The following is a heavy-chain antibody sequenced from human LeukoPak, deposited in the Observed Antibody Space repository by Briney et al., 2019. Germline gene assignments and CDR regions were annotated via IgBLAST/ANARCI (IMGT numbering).Heavy chain of an antibody. CDR2: ANGGGTTT. D-gene: IGHD5-24*01. CDR3: ARDYKSAFDI. CDR1: GFTFSSYN. V-gene: IGHV3-74*01. Sequence: GGSLRLSCVGSGFTFSSYNMNWVRQAPGKGLEWVSGANGGGTTTSHADSVKGRFTISRDDAKNTLYLQMNSLRAEDTAVYYCARDYKSAFDIWGQGTMVTVSS. J-gene: IGHJ3*02.